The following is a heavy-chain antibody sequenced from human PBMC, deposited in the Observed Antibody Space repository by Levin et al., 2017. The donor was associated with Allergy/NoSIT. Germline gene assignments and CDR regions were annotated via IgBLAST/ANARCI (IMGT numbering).Heavy chain of an antibody. Sequence: KVSCEASGYTFTAYYMHWVRQAPGQGLEWMGWINPNSGGTNYAQKFQGRVTMTRDTSISTASMELSRLTSDDTAVYYCAREITIFGVAPVQDFDCWGQGTLVTVSS. D-gene: IGHD3-3*01. CDR2: INPNSGGT. CDR3: AREITIFGVAPVQDFDC. V-gene: IGHV1-2*02. J-gene: IGHJ4*02. CDR1: GYTFTAYY.